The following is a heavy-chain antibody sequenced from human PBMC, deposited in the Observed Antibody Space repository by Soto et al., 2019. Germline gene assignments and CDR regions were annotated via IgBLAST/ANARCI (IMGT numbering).Heavy chain of an antibody. CDR2: VSTYNTNT. CDR1: GYTFSDYG. D-gene: IGHD3-22*01. Sequence: QVQLVQSGPEVKMPGASVTVSCKTSGYTFSDYGLAWLRQTPGQRPEWMGWVSTYNTNTNYAQKFQGRVTMTTDTSTSTTSRELRSLRSDDTAVYYCARELNTDSSAYYSFAYWGQGTLVTVSS. V-gene: IGHV1-18*01. CDR3: ARELNTDSSAYYSFAY. J-gene: IGHJ4*02.